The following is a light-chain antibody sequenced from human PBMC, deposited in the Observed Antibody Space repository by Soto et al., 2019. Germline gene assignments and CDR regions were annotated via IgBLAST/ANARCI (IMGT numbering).Light chain of an antibody. CDR3: QQYGSSPPWT. Sequence: EIGLTQSPGTLSLSPGERATLSCRASQSVSSSYLAWYQQKPGQAPRLLIYGASSRANGSPDRFSGSGSGTDFSLTISSLEPEDFAVYYCQQYGSSPPWTFGQGTKVEIK. J-gene: IGKJ1*01. CDR1: QSVSSSY. CDR2: GAS. V-gene: IGKV3-20*01.